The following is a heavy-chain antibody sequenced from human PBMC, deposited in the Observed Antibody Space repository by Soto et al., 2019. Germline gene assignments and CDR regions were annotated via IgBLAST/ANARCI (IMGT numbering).Heavy chain of an antibody. CDR3: ARDPPELRYKWAWFDP. D-gene: IGHD3-9*01. CDR2: ISASNGDT. J-gene: IGHJ5*02. V-gene: IGHV1-18*01. CDR1: GYTFDSYG. Sequence: QVQLVQSGAEVKRPGASLKVSCKASGYTFDSYGISWLRQAPGQGLEWMGWISASNGDTKFAQKFQGRVSMTTDTSTYTAYMELRSLRSDDTAVYFCARDPPELRYKWAWFDPWGQGTLVTVSS.